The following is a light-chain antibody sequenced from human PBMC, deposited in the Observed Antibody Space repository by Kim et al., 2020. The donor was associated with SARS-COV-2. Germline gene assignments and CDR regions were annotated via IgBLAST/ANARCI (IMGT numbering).Light chain of an antibody. CDR1: SGSIASNY. Sequence: SPGKTVTISCTRSSGSIASNYVQWYQQRPGSAPTTVIYEDNQRPSGVPDRFSGSIDSSSNSASLTISGLKTEDEADYYCQSYDSSNWVFGGGTQLTV. CDR3: QSYDSSNWV. V-gene: IGLV6-57*03. CDR2: EDN. J-gene: IGLJ3*02.